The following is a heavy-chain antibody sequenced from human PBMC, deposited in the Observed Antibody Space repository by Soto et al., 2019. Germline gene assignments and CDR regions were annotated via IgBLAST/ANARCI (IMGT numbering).Heavy chain of an antibody. D-gene: IGHD6-19*01. CDR3: AKGGWLDD. CDR2: IMSSGDKT. J-gene: IGHJ4*02. CDR1: GFTFTTYT. V-gene: IGHV3-23*01. Sequence: GGSLGLSCAASGFTFTTYTMNWVRQAPGKGLEWVSAIMSSGDKTYYADSVKGRFAIFRDTSKNTLFLQMNTLRAEDTAVYYCAKGGWLDDWGQGALVTVSS.